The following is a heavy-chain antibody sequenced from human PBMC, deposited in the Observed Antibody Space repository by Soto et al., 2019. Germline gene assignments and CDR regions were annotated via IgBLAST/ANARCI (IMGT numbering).Heavy chain of an antibody. D-gene: IGHD6-6*01. J-gene: IGHJ6*02. CDR2: IIPIFGTA. CDR1: GGTFSSYA. CDR3: AESGSSSIGVYGMDV. Sequence: SVKVSCKASGGTFSSYAISWVRQAPGQGLEWMGGIIPIFGTANYAQKFQGRVTITADESTSTAYMELSSLRSEDTAVYYCAESGSSSIGVYGMDVWGQGTTVTSP. V-gene: IGHV1-69*13.